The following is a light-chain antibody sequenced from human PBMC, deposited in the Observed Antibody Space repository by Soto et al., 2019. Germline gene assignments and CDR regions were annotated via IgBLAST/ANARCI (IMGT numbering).Light chain of an antibody. J-gene: IGLJ1*01. CDR3: GTWDSSLSAYV. V-gene: IGLV1-51*01. CDR2: DNN. Sequence: QSVLTQPPSASGTPGQRVTISCSGSKSHIGNNYVYWYQQLPGTAPKLLIYDNNMRASGIPDRVSGSKSGTSATLGITGLQSGDEADYYCGTWDSSLSAYVFGTGTKLTVL. CDR1: KSHIGNNY.